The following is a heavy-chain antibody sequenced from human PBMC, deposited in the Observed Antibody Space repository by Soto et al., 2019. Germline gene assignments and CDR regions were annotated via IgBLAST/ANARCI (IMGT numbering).Heavy chain of an antibody. Sequence: QVQLVQSGAEVKKPGSSVKVSCKASGGTFSSYTISWVRQAPGQGLEWMGRIIPILGIANYAQKFQGRVTSTEDKYTSTAYMELSSQRSEDTAVYYCAREGQDYGGNTGHFDLWGRGTLVTGSS. CDR3: AREGQDYGGNTGHFDL. V-gene: IGHV1-69*08. D-gene: IGHD4-17*01. CDR2: IIPILGIA. CDR1: GGTFSSYT. J-gene: IGHJ2*01.